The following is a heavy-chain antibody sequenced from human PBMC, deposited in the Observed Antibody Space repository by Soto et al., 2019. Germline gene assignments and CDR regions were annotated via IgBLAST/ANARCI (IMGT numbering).Heavy chain of an antibody. D-gene: IGHD2-15*01. V-gene: IGHV2-5*02. Sequence: QITLKESGPTLVKPTQTLTLTCTFSGVSLSTRGVGVGWIRQPPGKALEWLALIYWDDDKRYSPSLKSRLTITKDTSKNQVALTMTNMDPVDTAAYYRAHRRGYWSGGSCYSTWFDPWGQVSLLTVSS. CDR2: IYWDDDK. CDR3: AHRRGYWSGGSCYSTWFDP. J-gene: IGHJ5*02. CDR1: GVSLSTRGVG.